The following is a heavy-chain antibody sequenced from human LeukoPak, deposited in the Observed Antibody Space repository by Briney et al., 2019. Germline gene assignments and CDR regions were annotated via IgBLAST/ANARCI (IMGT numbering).Heavy chain of an antibody. J-gene: IGHJ4*02. CDR2: IIPIFGTA. CDR3: ARGGYSGSYLYLDY. CDR1: GGTFSSYA. Sequence: ASVKVSCKASGGTFSSYAISWVRQAPGQGLEWMGGIIPIFGTANYAQKFQGRVTITTDESTSTAYMELSSLRFEDTAVYYCARGGYSGSYLYLDYWGQGTLVTVSS. D-gene: IGHD1-26*01. V-gene: IGHV1-69*05.